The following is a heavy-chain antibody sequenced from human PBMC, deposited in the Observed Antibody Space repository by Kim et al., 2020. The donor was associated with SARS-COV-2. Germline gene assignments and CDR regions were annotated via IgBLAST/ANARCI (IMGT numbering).Heavy chain of an antibody. J-gene: IGHJ4*02. CDR2: ISGSGGST. Sequence: GGSLRLSCAASGFTFSSYAMSWVRQAPGKGLEWVSAISGSGGSTYYADSVKGRFTISRDNSKNTLYLQINSLRAEDTAVYYCAKALGYSGYDNEFNGGYWGQGTLVTVSS. V-gene: IGHV3-23*01. D-gene: IGHD5-12*01. CDR3: AKALGYSGYDNEFNGGY. CDR1: GFTFSSYA.